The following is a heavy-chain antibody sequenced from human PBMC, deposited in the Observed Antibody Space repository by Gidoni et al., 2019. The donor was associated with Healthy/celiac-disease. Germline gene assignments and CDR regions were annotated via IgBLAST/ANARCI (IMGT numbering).Heavy chain of an antibody. V-gene: IGHV4-34*01. Sequence: QVQLQQWGAGLLKPSETPSLTCAVYGGSFSCYYWSWIRLPPGKGLEWIGEINPSGSTNYNPSLKSRVTISVDTSKNQFSLKLSAVTAADTAVYYCARLGAQGYYYYYGMDVWGQGTTVTVSS. CDR1: GGSFSCYY. CDR2: INPSGST. J-gene: IGHJ6*02. D-gene: IGHD1-26*01. CDR3: ARLGAQGYYYYYGMDV.